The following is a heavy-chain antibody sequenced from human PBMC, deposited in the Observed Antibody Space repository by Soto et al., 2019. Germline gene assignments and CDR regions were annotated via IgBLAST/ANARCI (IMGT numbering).Heavy chain of an antibody. CDR3: ARSLAPGDCSGGSCYVSPWFDP. D-gene: IGHD2-15*01. CDR2: INHSGST. J-gene: IGHJ5*02. Sequence: HSETLSLTCAVYGGSFNGYYWTWIRQPPGKGLEWIGEINHSGSTNYNPSLKSRVTISVDTSKNQFSLKLSSVTAADTAVYYCARSLAPGDCSGGSCYVSPWFDPWGQGTLVTVSS. V-gene: IGHV4-34*01. CDR1: GGSFNGYY.